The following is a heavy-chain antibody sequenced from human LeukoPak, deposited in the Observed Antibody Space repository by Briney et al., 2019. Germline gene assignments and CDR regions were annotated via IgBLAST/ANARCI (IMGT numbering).Heavy chain of an antibody. V-gene: IGHV4-59*12. CDR3: AREDVMRWELRAFDI. CDR2: IYYSGST. Sequence: SETLSLTCTVSGGSISSYYWSWIRQPPGKGLEWIGYIYYSGSTNYNPSLKSRVTISVDTSKNQFSLKLSSVTAADTAVYYCAREDVMRWELRAFDIWGQGTMVTVSS. D-gene: IGHD1-26*01. CDR1: GGSISSYY. J-gene: IGHJ3*02.